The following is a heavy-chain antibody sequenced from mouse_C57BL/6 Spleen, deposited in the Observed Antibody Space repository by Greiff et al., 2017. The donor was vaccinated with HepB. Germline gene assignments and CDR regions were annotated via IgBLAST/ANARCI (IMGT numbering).Heavy chain of an antibody. D-gene: IGHD1-1*01. Sequence: VQVVESGAELARPGASVKLSCKASGYTFTSYGISWVKQRTGQGLEWIGEIYPRSGNTYYNEKFKGKATLTADKSSSTAYMELRSLTSEDSAVYFCAPSPTVVARAYWGQGTLVTVSA. CDR1: GYTFTSYG. CDR3: APSPTVVARAY. CDR2: IYPRSGNT. J-gene: IGHJ3*01. V-gene: IGHV1-81*01.